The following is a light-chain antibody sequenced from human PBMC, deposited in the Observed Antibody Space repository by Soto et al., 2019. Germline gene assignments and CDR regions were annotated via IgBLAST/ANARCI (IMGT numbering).Light chain of an antibody. V-gene: IGLV1-51*01. CDR3: ESRDSSLSAYV. CDR1: SSNIGGNS. CDR2: DDN. J-gene: IGLJ1*01. Sequence: QSVLTQPPSVSAAPGQKVTSSCSGSSSNIGGNSVSGYQQLPGAAPKLVSYDDNKRPSGISDRFSGCKACASATLGITGFQTGDEDDYYCESRDSSLSAYVFGNGTKVTVL.